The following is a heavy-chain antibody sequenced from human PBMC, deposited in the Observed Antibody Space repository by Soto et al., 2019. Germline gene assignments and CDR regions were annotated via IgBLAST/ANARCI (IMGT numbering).Heavy chain of an antibody. D-gene: IGHD3-9*01. V-gene: IGHV3-33*01. CDR3: ARDVYYDILTGYYSYYCDY. CDR2: IWYDGSNK. J-gene: IGHJ4*02. CDR1: GFTFSSYG. Sequence: QVQLVESGGGVVQPGRSLRLSCAASGFTFSSYGMHWVRQAPGKGLEWVAVIWYDGSNKYYADSVKGRFTISRDNSKNTLYLQMNSLRAEDTAVYYCARDVYYDILTGYYSYYCDYWGQGSLVTVYS.